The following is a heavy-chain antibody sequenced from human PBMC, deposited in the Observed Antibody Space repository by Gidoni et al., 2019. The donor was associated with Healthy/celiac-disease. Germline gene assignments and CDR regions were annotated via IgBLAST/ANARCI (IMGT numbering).Heavy chain of an antibody. J-gene: IGHJ5*02. D-gene: IGHD3-3*01. CDR3: ARHLRRVSWFDP. CDR2: IYYSGST. V-gene: IGHV4-39*01. Sequence: QLQLQESGPGLVKPSETLSLTCTVSGGSISSSSYYWGWIRQPPGKGLEWIGSIYYSGSTYYNPSLKSRVTISVDTSKNQFSLKLSSVTAADTAVYYCARHLRRVSWFDPWGQGTLVTVSS. CDR1: GGSISSSSYY.